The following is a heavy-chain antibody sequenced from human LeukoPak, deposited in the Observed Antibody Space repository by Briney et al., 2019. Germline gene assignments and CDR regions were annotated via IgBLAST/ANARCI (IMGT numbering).Heavy chain of an antibody. V-gene: IGHV3-48*03. D-gene: IGHD3-3*01. Sequence: AGGSLRLSCAASGFTFSSYEMNWVRQAPGKGLEWVSYISSSGSTIYYADSVKGRLTISRDNAKNSLYLQMNSLRAEDTAVYYCARGYYDFWSGYSTYYYGMDVWGQGTTVTVSS. CDR3: ARGYYDFWSGYSTYYYGMDV. CDR1: GFTFSSYE. CDR2: ISSSGSTI. J-gene: IGHJ6*02.